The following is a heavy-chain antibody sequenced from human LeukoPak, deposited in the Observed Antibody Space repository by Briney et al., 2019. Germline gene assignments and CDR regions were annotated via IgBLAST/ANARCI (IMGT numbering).Heavy chain of an antibody. CDR3: AREDQLLGDY. J-gene: IGHJ4*02. Sequence: PSETLSLTCAVSGYSISSGYYWGWIRQPPGKGLEWIGSIYHSGSTYYNPSLKSRVTISVDTSKSQFSLKLSSVTAADTAVYYCAREDQLLGDYWGQGTLVTVSS. CDR1: GYSISSGYY. V-gene: IGHV4-38-2*02. CDR2: IYHSGST. D-gene: IGHD2-2*01.